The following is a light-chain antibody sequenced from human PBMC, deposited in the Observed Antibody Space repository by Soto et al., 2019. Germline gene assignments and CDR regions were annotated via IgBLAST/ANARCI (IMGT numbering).Light chain of an antibody. CDR1: QSLLHSNVYNY. J-gene: IGKJ2*02. CDR2: LGS. CDR3: MQALLTPRT. V-gene: IGKV2-28*01. Sequence: DIVMTQSPLSLPVTPGEPASISCRSSQSLLHSNVYNYLDWYLQKPGQSPQLLISLGSNRSSGVPDRCSGSGSGTHFTLKIRRVEAEAVGVYYCMQALLTPRTFGQGTTLESK.